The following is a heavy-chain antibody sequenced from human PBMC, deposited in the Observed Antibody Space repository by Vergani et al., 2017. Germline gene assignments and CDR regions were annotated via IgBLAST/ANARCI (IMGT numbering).Heavy chain of an antibody. J-gene: IGHJ3*02. Sequence: QVQLPESGPGLVKPSETLSLTCTVSGGSISSYYWSWIRQPPGKGLEWIGYIYYSGSTNYNPSLKSRVTISVDTSKNQFSLKLSSVTAADTAVYYCARQGPNDAFDIWGQGTMVTVSS. CDR1: GGSISSYY. V-gene: IGHV4-59*08. CDR3: ARQGPNDAFDI. CDR2: IYYSGST.